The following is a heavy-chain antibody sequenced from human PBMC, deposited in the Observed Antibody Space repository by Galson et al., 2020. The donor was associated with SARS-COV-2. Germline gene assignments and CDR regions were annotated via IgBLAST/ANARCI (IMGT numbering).Heavy chain of an antibody. Sequence: SETLSLTCTVSGGSISSGSYYWSWIRQPAGKGLEWIGRIYTSGSTNYNPSLKSRVTISVDTSKNQFSLKLSSVTAADTAVYYCASRPLDYGGNSGELSRDYWGQGTLVTVSS. CDR1: GGSISSGSYY. J-gene: IGHJ4*02. CDR2: IYTSGST. V-gene: IGHV4-61*02. D-gene: IGHD4-17*01. CDR3: ASRPLDYGGNSGELSRDY.